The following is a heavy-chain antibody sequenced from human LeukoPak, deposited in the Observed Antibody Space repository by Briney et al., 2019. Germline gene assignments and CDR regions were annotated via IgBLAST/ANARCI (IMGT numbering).Heavy chain of an antibody. D-gene: IGHD4-17*01. CDR2: IYYSGST. V-gene: IGHV4-59*08. J-gene: IGHJ6*02. CDR1: GFTFSDYY. Sequence: GSLRLSCAASGFTFSDYYMSWIRQPPGKGLEWIGYIYYSGSTNYNPSLKSRVTISVDTSKNQFSLKLSSVTAADTAVYYCARTYGDRIYYYYGMDVWGQGTTVTVSS. CDR3: ARTYGDRIYYYYGMDV.